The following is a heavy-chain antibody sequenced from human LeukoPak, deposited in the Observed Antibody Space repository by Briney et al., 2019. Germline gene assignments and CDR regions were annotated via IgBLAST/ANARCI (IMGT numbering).Heavy chain of an antibody. CDR1: GFTFSGYA. CDR3: ARGYSSSWYYLDY. CDR2: ISSGSGTI. Sequence: GGSLRLSCAASGFTFSGYAMNWVRQAPGKGGEGVSYISSGSGTIYYADSVKGRFTISRDNAKNSLYLQMNSLRAEDAAVYYCARGYSSSWYYLDYWGQGTLVTVSS. J-gene: IGHJ4*02. V-gene: IGHV3-48*01. D-gene: IGHD6-13*01.